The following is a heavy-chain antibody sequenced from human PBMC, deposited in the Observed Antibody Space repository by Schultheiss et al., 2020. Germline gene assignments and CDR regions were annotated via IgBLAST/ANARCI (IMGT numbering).Heavy chain of an antibody. J-gene: IGHJ6*04. V-gene: IGHV4-34*01. CDR2: INHSGST. CDR3: ARVSRASTTSRLYYYYGMDV. D-gene: IGHD1-1*01. CDR1: GGSFSGYY. Sequence: SETLSLTCAVYGGSFSGYYWSWIRQPPGKGLEWIGEINHSGSTNYNPSLKSRVTISVDTSKNQFSLKLSSVTAADTAVYYCARVSRASTTSRLYYYYGMDVWGKGTTVTVSS.